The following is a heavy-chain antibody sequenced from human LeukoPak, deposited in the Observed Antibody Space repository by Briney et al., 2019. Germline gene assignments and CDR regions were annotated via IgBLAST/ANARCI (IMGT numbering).Heavy chain of an antibody. V-gene: IGHV1-2*06. CDR3: ATGYSGYDLRFDP. D-gene: IGHD5-12*01. Sequence: ASVKVSCKASGDTFNGHYIHWVRQSPGQGLEWMGRINPKSGGRGFSQKFQGRVTLTTDTSVNTAYLELSNLRSDDTAVYYCATGYSGYDLRFDPWGQGTLVTVSS. CDR1: GDTFNGHY. CDR2: INPKSGGR. J-gene: IGHJ5*02.